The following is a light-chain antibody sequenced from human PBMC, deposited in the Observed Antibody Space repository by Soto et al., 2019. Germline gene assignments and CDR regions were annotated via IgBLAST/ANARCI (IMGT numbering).Light chain of an antibody. V-gene: IGLV1-51*02. CDR3: ATWDSSLSGGV. CDR2: EDN. Sequence: QSVLTQPPSVSAAPGQRVTISCSGPSSNIENNYVSWYRQLPGTAPNLLIYEDNKRPSGIPDRFSGSKSGTSATLGITGLATGDEADYYFATWDSSLSGGVFGTGTKLTVL. CDR1: SSNIENNY. J-gene: IGLJ1*01.